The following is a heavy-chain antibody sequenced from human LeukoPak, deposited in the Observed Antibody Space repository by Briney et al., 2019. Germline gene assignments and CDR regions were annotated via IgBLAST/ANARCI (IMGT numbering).Heavy chain of an antibody. CDR1: GFTFSSYS. V-gene: IGHV3-48*01. D-gene: IGHD6-6*01. J-gene: IGHJ4*02. CDR2: ISTGGSTI. CDR3: ARDHGSSSPDYYFDY. Sequence: GGSLRLSCAASGFTFSSYSMNWVRQAPGKGLEWVSYISTGGSTIYYADSVKGRFTISRDNAKNSLYLQVSSLRAEDTAVYYCARDHGSSSPDYYFDYWGQGTLVTVSS.